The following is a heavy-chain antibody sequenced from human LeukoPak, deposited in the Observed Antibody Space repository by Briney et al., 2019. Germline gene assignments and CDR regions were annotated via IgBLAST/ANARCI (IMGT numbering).Heavy chain of an antibody. V-gene: IGHV1-2*02. CDR2: INPNTDDT. CDR3: ARDTMLYCSGGSCYSRRGDWFAP. Sequence: GASVKVSCKASGYTFSVYYMHWVRQARGQGLEGMGWINPNTDDTNYAQKLQGRVTLTRATSISTAYMELRRLRSDDTAVYFCARDTMLYCSGGSCYSRRGDWFAPWGQGTLVTVSS. D-gene: IGHD2-15*01. J-gene: IGHJ5*02. CDR1: GYTFSVYY.